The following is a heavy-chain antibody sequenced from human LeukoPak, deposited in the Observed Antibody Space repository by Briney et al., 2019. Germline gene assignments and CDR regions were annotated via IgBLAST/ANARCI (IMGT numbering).Heavy chain of an antibody. CDR1: GFTFSSSW. Sequence: GGSLRLSCVASGFTFSSSWMHWVRQAPGKGLVWVSRINSDGSTTTYADSVKGRFTISRDNAKNTLYLQMNSLRAEDTAVYYCGRALGSPLDFWGQGTLVTVSS. D-gene: IGHD1-26*01. V-gene: IGHV3-74*01. J-gene: IGHJ4*02. CDR2: INSDGSTT. CDR3: GRALGSPLDF.